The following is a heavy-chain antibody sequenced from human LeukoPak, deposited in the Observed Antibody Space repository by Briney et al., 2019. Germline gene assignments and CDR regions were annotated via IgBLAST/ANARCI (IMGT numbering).Heavy chain of an antibody. Sequence: PSETLSLTCTVSGYSISSGYYWGWIRQPPGKGLEWIGSIYHSGSTYYNPSLKSRVTISVDTSKNQFSLKLSSVTAADTAMYYCARVVLYYDFWSGYYSAYADYYYYMDVWGKGTTVTVSS. V-gene: IGHV4-38-2*02. D-gene: IGHD3-3*01. J-gene: IGHJ6*03. CDR2: IYHSGST. CDR1: GYSISSGYY. CDR3: ARVVLYYDFWSGYYSAYADYYYYMDV.